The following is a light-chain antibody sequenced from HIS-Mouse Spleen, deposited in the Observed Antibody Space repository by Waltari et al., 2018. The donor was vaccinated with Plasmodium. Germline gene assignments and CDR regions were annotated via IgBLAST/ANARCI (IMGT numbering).Light chain of an antibody. J-gene: IGLJ3*02. Sequence: SYELTPPPSLSVSPGQTARITCSADALPNKSAYCYQQKSGQAPVLVIYEDSKRPSGIPERFSGSSSGTMATLTISGAQVEDEADYYCYSTDSSGNHRVFGGGTKLTVL. CDR3: YSTDSSGNHRV. CDR1: ALPNKS. CDR2: EDS. V-gene: IGLV3-10*01.